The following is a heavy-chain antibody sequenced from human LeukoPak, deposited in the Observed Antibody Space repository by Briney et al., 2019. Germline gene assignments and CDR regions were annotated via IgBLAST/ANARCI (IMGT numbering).Heavy chain of an antibody. CDR2: ISYDGSNK. J-gene: IGHJ4*02. V-gene: IGHV3-30*18. D-gene: IGHD5-12*01. CDR1: GFTFSSFG. CDR3: AKDRLGIVATIVTADY. Sequence: GGSLRLSCAASGFTFSSFGMHWVRQAPGKGLEWVAVISYDGSNKYYADSVKGRFTISRDNSKNTLYLQMNSLRAEDTAVYYCAKDRLGIVATIVTADYWGQGTLVTVSS.